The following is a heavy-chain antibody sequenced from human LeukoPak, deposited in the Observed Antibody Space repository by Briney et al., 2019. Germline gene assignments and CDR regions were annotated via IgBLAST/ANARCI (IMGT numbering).Heavy chain of an antibody. CDR1: GGSISSYY. V-gene: IGHV4-59*01. CDR3: ARGARVTPFDY. Sequence: PSETLSLTCTVSGGSISSYYWSWIRQPPGKGLEWIGYIYYSGSTNYNPSVKSRVTISVDTSKNQLSLKLTSVTAADTAVYYCARGARVTPFDYWAREPWSPSPQ. D-gene: IGHD2-21*02. J-gene: IGHJ4*02. CDR2: IYYSGST.